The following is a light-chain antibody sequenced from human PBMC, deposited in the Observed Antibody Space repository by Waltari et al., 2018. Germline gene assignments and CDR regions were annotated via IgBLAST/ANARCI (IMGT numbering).Light chain of an antibody. J-gene: IGKJ1*01. CDR2: DAS. V-gene: IGKV1-39*01. Sequence: DIRVTQSPSSLSASVGDRVTISCRASQIISTRLNWYQHKPGEAPRLLIFDASTLQSGVPSRFSGFRSGTEFTLTIDSLHPDDFATYYCQQSHDSWTFGQGTKVE. CDR3: QQSHDSWT. CDR1: QIISTR.